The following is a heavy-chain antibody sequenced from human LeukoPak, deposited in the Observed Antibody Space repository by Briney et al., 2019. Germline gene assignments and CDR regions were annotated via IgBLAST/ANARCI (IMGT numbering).Heavy chain of an antibody. V-gene: IGHV4-30-2*01. Sequence: TSETLSLTCAVSGGSISSGGYSWSWIRQPPGKGLEWIGYIYHSGSTYYNPSLKSRVTISVDRSKNQFSLKLSSVTAADTAVYYCARGIYGDYVDYWGQGTLVTVSS. CDR1: GGSISSGGYS. CDR2: IYHSGST. CDR3: ARGIYGDYVDY. D-gene: IGHD4-17*01. J-gene: IGHJ4*02.